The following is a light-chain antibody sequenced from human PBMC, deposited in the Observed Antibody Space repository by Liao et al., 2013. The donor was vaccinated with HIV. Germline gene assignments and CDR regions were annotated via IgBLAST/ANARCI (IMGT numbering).Light chain of an antibody. CDR2: KDT. CDR3: QAWDSSTAEV. J-gene: IGLJ3*02. CDR1: ALPRQY. Sequence: SYELTQPPSVSVSPGQTARITCSGDALPRQYAYWYQQKPGQAPIMVIFKDTERPSGIPERFSGSSSGNTATLTISGTQAMDEADYYCQAWDSSTAEVFGGGTKLTVL. V-gene: IGLV3-25*02.